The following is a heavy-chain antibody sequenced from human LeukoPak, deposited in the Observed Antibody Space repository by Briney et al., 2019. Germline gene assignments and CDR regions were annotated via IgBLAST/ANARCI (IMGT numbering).Heavy chain of an antibody. CDR2: IYYSGSS. V-gene: IGHV4-30-4*01. CDR1: GGSISSGDYY. CDR3: ATVPGHYYDSSGYYY. D-gene: IGHD3-22*01. J-gene: IGHJ4*02. Sequence: SETLSLTCTVSGGSISSGDYYWSWIRQPPGKGLEWIGYIYYSGSSQSNPSLKSRVTISADTAKNQFSLKLSSVTAADTAVYYCATVPGHYYDSSGYYYWGQGTLVTVSS.